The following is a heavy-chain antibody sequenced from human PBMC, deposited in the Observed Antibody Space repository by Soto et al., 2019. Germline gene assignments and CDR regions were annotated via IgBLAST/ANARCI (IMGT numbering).Heavy chain of an antibody. J-gene: IGHJ5*02. CDR3: ATGTFANYLDP. V-gene: IGHV5-51*01. CDR1: GYTFSTYW. D-gene: IGHD3-10*01. CDR2: NYTSDSRV. Sequence: GESLKISWKSSGYTFSTYWIVWVRQMPGKGLEWMGMNYTSDSRVNYNPSVQGQIALSADKSISTTYLQWSSLKASDTAIYCCATGTFANYLDPWGQGTPVTVSS.